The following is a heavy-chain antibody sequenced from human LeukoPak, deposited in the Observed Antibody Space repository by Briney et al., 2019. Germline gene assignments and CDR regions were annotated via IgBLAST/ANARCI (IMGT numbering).Heavy chain of an antibody. CDR1: GFNFSSYE. V-gene: IGHV3-48*03. CDR3: AREYPANGDGWGY. D-gene: IGHD3-10*01. CDR2: ISGSGSTI. J-gene: IGHJ4*02. Sequence: GGSLRLSCAASGFNFSSYEMNWVRQAPGKGLEWVSYISGSGSTIFYADSVKGRFTISRDNAKNSLYLQMNSLRVEDTAVYYCAREYPANGDGWGYWGQGTLVTVSS.